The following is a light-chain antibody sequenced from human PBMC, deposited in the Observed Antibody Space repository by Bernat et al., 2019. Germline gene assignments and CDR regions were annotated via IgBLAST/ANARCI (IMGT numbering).Light chain of an antibody. CDR2: DVN. V-gene: IGLV2-11*01. J-gene: IGLJ3*02. CDR1: SSDIGGYNY. Sequence: QSALTQPRSVSGSPGQSVTISCTGTSSDIGGYNYVSWYQQHPGKAPKLMIYDVNNRPSGVPDRFSGSKSGNTASLTISGLQAEDEADYYCCSFAGNSAWVFGGATKVTVL. CDR3: CSFAGNSAWV.